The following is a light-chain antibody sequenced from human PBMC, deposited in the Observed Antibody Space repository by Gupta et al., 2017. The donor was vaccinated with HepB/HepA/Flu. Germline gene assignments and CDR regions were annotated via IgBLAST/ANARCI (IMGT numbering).Light chain of an antibody. V-gene: IGKV1-39*01. CDR1: QSISYY. J-gene: IGKJ1*01. CDR3: QQGYSTPQT. CDR2: AAS. Sequence: DIQMTQSPSSLSASEGDRVTITCRASQSISYYLNWYQQKPGKAPKLLIYAASTLHIGVPSRFSGGGSGTDFTLTISSLQPEDFATYYCQQGYSTPQTFGQGTRVEVK.